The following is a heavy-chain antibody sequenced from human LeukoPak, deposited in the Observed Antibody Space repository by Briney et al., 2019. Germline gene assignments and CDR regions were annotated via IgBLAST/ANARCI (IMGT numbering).Heavy chain of an antibody. V-gene: IGHV4-59*01. CDR1: GGSISSYY. Sequence: SETLSLTCTVSGGSISSYYWSWIRQPPGKGLECIGNIYYSGTSNYNPSLKSRVTISVHTSKNQFSLKLNSVTAADTAVYYCARDFDSGWFDYWGQGTRVTVSS. CDR3: ARDFDSGWFDY. J-gene: IGHJ5*01. D-gene: IGHD1-26*01. CDR2: IYYSGTS.